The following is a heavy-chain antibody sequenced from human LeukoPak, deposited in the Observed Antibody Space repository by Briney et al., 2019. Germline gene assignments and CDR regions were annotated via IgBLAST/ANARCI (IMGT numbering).Heavy chain of an antibody. Sequence: GGSLRLSCAASGFTFSSHAMSWVRQAPGKGLEWVSAISGSGDSTYYGDSVKGRFTISRDNSKNTLYLQMNSLRAEDTAVYYCAKTRPLDSSSWSHGDYWGQGTLVTVSS. CDR1: GFTFSSHA. D-gene: IGHD6-13*01. V-gene: IGHV3-23*01. J-gene: IGHJ4*02. CDR2: ISGSGDST. CDR3: AKTRPLDSSSWSHGDY.